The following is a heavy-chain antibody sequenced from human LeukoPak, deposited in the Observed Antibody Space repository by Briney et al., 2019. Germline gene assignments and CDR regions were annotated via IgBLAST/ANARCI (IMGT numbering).Heavy chain of an antibody. D-gene: IGHD3-22*01. CDR1: GFTFSSYA. CDR3: AKENRLVCYDSSGYNAFDI. J-gene: IGHJ3*02. CDR2: ISGSVGST. V-gene: IGHV3-23*01. Sequence: GGSLRLSCAASGFTFSSYAMSWVRHAPGKGLEWVSAISGSVGSTYYADSVKGRFTISRDNSKNTLYLQMNSLRAEDTAVYYCAKENRLVCYDSSGYNAFDIWGQGTMVTVSS.